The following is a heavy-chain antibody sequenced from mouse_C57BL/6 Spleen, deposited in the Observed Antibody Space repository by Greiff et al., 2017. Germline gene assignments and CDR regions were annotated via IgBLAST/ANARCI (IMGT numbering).Heavy chain of an antibody. Sequence: EVQRVESGEGLVKPGGSLKLSCAASGFTFSSYAMSWVRQTPEKRLEWVAYISSGGDYSCYADTVKGRFTISRDNARNTLYLQMSSLKSEDTAMYYCTRAGTIVTYFDYWGQGTTLTVSS. CDR3: TRAGTIVTYFDY. CDR1: GFTFSSYA. V-gene: IGHV5-9-1*02. CDR2: ISSGGDYS. D-gene: IGHD2-5*01. J-gene: IGHJ2*01.